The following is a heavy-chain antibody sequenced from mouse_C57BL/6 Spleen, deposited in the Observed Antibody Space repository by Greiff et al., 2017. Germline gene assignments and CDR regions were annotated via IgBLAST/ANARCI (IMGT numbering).Heavy chain of an antibody. V-gene: IGHV5-17*01. D-gene: IGHD1-1*01. CDR2: ISSGSSTI. Sequence: EVQLVESGGGLVKPGGSLKLSCAASGFTFSDYGMHWVRQAPEKGLEWVAYISSGSSTIYYADTVKGRFTISRDNAKNTLFLQMTSLRSEDTAMYYCARDYGSRQYYFDYWGQGTTLTVSS. CDR3: ARDYGSRQYYFDY. J-gene: IGHJ2*01. CDR1: GFTFSDYG.